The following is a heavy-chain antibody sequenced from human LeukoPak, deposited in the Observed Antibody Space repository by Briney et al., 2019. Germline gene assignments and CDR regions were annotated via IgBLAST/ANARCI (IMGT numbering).Heavy chain of an antibody. V-gene: IGHV3-23*01. CDR3: ASRTNSGPPF. CDR2: ITASGGST. Sequence: PGGSLRLSCVVSGFTFSSYAMNWVRQAPGKGLEWVSGITASGGSTYYTDSVKGRFTISRDNSKNTMSLQMNSLRREDTAVYYCASRTNSGPPFWGQGTLVTVSS. CDR1: GFTFSSYA. D-gene: IGHD3-10*01. J-gene: IGHJ1*01.